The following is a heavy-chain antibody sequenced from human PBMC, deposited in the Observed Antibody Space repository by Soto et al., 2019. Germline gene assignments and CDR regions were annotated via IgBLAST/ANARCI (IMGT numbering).Heavy chain of an antibody. CDR3: ARADYGDYSNWFDP. J-gene: IGHJ5*02. CDR2: IYYSGTT. D-gene: IGHD4-17*01. CDR1: GGSINPYY. V-gene: IGHV4-59*08. Sequence: SETLSLTCTVSGGSINPYYWGWIRQPPGKGLEWIGNIYYSGTTNYHPSLKSRVTISLDTSKNQFSLKLSSVTAADTAVYYCARADYGDYSNWFDPWGQGTLVTVSS.